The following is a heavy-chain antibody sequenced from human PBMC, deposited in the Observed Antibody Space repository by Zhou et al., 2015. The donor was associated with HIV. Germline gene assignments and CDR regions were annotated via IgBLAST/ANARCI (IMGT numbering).Heavy chain of an antibody. CDR3: ARSSGDYEYAFEI. D-gene: IGHD3-22*01. CDR2: INPLFDIE. V-gene: IGHV1-69*17. J-gene: IGHJ3*02. Sequence: LVQSGTEVRKPGSSVNVSCKASGGTFSGSDISWVRQAPGQGLEWMGGINPLFDIEEYAQKFRGRLTISADKITGAAYMQLSSLTSEDAAIYYCARSSGDYEYAFEIWGQGTKVFVSS. CDR1: GGTFSGSD.